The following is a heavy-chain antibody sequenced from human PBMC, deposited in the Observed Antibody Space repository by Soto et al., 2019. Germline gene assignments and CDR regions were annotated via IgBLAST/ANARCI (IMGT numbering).Heavy chain of an antibody. CDR3: ARYGSGNYYRNFDH. Sequence: GGSLRLSCAASGFIFSSYEMTWVRQAPGKRLEWVAYISSSGTTLYYVDSVKGRFTISRDNAKNSLYLQMNRLGAEDTAVYYCARYGSGNYYRNFDHWGQGTLVTVSS. D-gene: IGHD3-10*01. J-gene: IGHJ4*02. CDR1: GFIFSSYE. V-gene: IGHV3-48*03. CDR2: ISSSGTTL.